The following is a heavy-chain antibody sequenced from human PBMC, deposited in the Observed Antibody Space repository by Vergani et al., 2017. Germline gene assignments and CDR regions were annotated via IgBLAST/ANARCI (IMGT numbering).Heavy chain of an antibody. D-gene: IGHD6-6*01. J-gene: IGHJ3*02. Sequence: QVQLVESGGGLVKPGGSLRLSCAASGFTFSDYYMSWIRQAPGKGLEWVSYISSSGSTIYYADSVKGRFTISRHNSKNTLYLQMNSLRAEDTAVYYCARDSSMSDAFDIWGQGTMVTVSS. CDR3: ARDSSMSDAFDI. V-gene: IGHV3-11*01. CDR1: GFTFSDYY. CDR2: ISSSGSTI.